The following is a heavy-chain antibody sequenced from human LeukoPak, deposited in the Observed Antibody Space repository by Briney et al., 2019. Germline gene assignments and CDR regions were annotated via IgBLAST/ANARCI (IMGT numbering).Heavy chain of an antibody. CDR2: IYYSGST. V-gene: IGHV4-39*07. CDR1: GGSISSSSYY. Sequence: PSETLSLTCTVSGGSISSSSYYWGWIRQPPGKGLEWIGSIYYSGSTYYNPSLKSRVTISVNTSKNQLSLKLSSVTAADTAVYYCARIEPSSKKGAMDVWGKGTTVTVSS. J-gene: IGHJ6*03. CDR3: ARIEPSSKKGAMDV. D-gene: IGHD1-14*01.